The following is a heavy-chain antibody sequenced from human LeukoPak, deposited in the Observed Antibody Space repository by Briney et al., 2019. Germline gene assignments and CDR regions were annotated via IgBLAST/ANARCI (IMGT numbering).Heavy chain of an antibody. Sequence: SETLSLTCTVSGGSISSYYWSWIRQPPGKGLEWIGYIYYSGSTNYNPSLKSRVTISVDTSKNQFSLKLSSVTAADTAVYYCARGPTYDNAFDIWGQGTMVTVSS. J-gene: IGHJ3*02. CDR2: IYYSGST. V-gene: IGHV4-59*01. CDR3: ARGPTYDNAFDI. D-gene: IGHD3-22*01. CDR1: GGSISSYY.